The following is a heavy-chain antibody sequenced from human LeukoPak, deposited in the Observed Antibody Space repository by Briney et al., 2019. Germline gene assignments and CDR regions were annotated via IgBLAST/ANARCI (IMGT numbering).Heavy chain of an antibody. Sequence: GGSLRLSCAASGFTFSSYSMNWVRQAPGKGLEWVSSISSSSSYIYYADSVKGRFTISRDNAKNSLYLQMNSLRAEGTAVYYCARPDIVVVVAAAIQHWGQGTLVTVSS. D-gene: IGHD2-15*01. CDR1: GFTFSSYS. J-gene: IGHJ1*01. CDR2: ISSSSSYI. CDR3: ARPDIVVVVAAAIQH. V-gene: IGHV3-21*01.